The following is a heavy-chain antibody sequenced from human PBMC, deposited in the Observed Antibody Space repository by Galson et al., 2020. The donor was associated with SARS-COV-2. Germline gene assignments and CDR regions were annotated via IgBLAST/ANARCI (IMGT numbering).Heavy chain of an antibody. CDR2: IYYSGTT. CDR1: GGSISTTSYF. J-gene: IGHJ2*01. Sequence: SETLSLTYTVSGGSISTTSYFWGWIRQPPGKGLEWIGTIYYSGTTYYNPSLRSRVTISVDTSTNQFSLKLNSVTATDTSVYYCARRGGTVTTEQFDLWGRGTLVTVSS. CDR3: ARRGGTVTTEQFDL. D-gene: IGHD4-17*01. V-gene: IGHV4-39*01.